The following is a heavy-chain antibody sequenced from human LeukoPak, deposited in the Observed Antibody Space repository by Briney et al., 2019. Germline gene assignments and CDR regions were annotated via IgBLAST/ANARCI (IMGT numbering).Heavy chain of an antibody. CDR3: ARGSGYYYGDFDY. CDR1: GGSISSSNYY. V-gene: IGHV4-39*01. J-gene: IGHJ4*02. D-gene: IGHD3-22*01. Sequence: PSETLSLTCTVSGGSISSSNYYWGWIRQPPGKGLEWIGSIYYSGSAYYNPSLKSRVTISVDTSKNQFSLKLSPVTAADTAEYYCARGSGYYYGDFDYWGQGTLVTVSS. CDR2: IYYSGSA.